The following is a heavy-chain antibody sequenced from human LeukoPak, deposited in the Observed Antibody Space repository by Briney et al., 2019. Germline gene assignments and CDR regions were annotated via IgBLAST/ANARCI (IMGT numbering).Heavy chain of an antibody. V-gene: IGHV4-59*11. CDR3: ARVVVRWFDP. Sequence: SETLSLTCTVSGGSISSHYWSWIRQPPGKGLEWIGYIYYSGSTNYNPSLKSRVTISVDTSKNQFSLKLSSVTAADTAVYYCARVVVRWFDPWGQGTLVTVSS. J-gene: IGHJ5*02. CDR1: GGSISSHY. CDR2: IYYSGST. D-gene: IGHD2-15*01.